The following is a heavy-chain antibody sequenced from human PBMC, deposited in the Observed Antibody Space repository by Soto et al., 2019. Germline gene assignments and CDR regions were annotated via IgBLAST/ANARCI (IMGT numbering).Heavy chain of an antibody. J-gene: IGHJ4*02. V-gene: IGHV3-48*03. Sequence: PVGSLRLSCAASGFTFSSYEMNWVRQAPGKGLEWVSYISSSGSTIYYADSVKGRFTISRDNAKNSLYLQMNSLRAEDTAVYYCASLTGRAGLRRYFDYWGQGTLVTVSS. CDR2: ISSSGSTI. CDR1: GFTFSSYE. D-gene: IGHD4-17*01. CDR3: ASLTGRAGLRRYFDY.